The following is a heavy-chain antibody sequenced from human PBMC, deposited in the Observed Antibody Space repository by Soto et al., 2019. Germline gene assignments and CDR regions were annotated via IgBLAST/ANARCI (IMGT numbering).Heavy chain of an antibody. CDR1: GGTFSSYA. J-gene: IGHJ4*02. D-gene: IGHD5-18*01. Sequence: QVQLVQSGAEVKKPGSSVKVSCKASGGTFSSYAISWVRQAPGQGLEWMGGIIPIFGTANYAQKFQGRVTLTADESTSTAYMELSSLRSEDTAVYCCARAPEYSYGSYLFDYWGQGTLVTVSS. CDR3: ARAPEYSYGSYLFDY. V-gene: IGHV1-69*12. CDR2: IIPIFGTA.